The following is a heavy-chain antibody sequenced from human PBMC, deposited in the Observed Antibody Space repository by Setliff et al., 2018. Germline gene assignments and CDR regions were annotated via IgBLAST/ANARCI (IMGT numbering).Heavy chain of an antibody. V-gene: IGHV5-51*01. D-gene: IGHD3-22*01. CDR2: IYPGDSDT. J-gene: IGHJ4*02. Sequence: GESLKISCKGSGYSFTSYWIGWVRQMPGKGLEWMGIIYPGDSDTRYSPSFQGQVTISADKSISTAYLQWSSLKASDTAMDYCARRRYYDSSGYYYFDYWGQGTLVTVSS. CDR3: ARRRYYDSSGYYYFDY. CDR1: GYSFTSYW.